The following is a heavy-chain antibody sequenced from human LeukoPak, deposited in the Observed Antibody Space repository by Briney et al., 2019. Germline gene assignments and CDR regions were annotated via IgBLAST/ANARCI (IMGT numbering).Heavy chain of an antibody. J-gene: IGHJ2*01. D-gene: IGHD6-13*01. V-gene: IGHV3-13*01. CDR1: GFTFSTYD. CDR2: IGAGGDT. Sequence: GGSLRLSCAASGFTFSTYDMHWVRQTTGKGLEWVSAIGAGGDTYYQDSVKGRFTIFRDNANLYLQMNSLRAGDTAVYYCARAAYSSTWYSRYFDLWGRGTLVTVSS. CDR3: ARAAYSSTWYSRYFDL.